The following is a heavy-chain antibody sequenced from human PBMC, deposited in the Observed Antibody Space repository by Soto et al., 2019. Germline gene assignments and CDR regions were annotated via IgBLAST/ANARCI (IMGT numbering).Heavy chain of an antibody. Sequence: PGESLKISCKASGYTFTNYWIGWVRQMPGKGLEWMGIINPADSDTRYSPSFQGQVTISADKSITTAYLQWTSLKAADSAIYYCARYWWQRSNWFDPWGQGT. V-gene: IGHV5-51*01. D-gene: IGHD5-12*01. J-gene: IGHJ5*02. CDR1: GYTFTNYW. CDR3: ARYWWQRSNWFDP. CDR2: INPADSDT.